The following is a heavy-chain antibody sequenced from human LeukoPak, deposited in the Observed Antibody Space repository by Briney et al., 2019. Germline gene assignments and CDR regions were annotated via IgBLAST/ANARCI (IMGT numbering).Heavy chain of an antibody. J-gene: IGHJ4*02. CDR1: GFTFSSYA. CDR2: ISSSGGST. Sequence: SGGSLRLSCSASGFTFSSYAMHWVRQAPGKGLEYVSAISSSGGSTYYADSVKGRFTISRGNSKNTLYLQMSSLRAEDTAVYYCVKDLHRTVSMPYYFDYWGQGSLVTVSS. V-gene: IGHV3-64D*06. D-gene: IGHD4-17*01. CDR3: VKDLHRTVSMPYYFDY.